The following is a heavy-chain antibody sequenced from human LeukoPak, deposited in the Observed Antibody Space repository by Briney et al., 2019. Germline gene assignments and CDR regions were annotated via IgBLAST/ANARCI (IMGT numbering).Heavy chain of an antibody. V-gene: IGHV1-18*01. CDR2: ISAYNGNT. Sequence: ASVTVSCKASGYTFTSYGISWVRQAPGQGLEWMGWISAYNGNTNYAQKLQGRVTMTTDTSTSTAYMELRSLRSDDTAVYYCARARDYSSGYIPEYYFDYWGQGTLVTVSS. CDR3: ARARDYSSGYIPEYYFDY. J-gene: IGHJ4*02. CDR1: GYTFTSYG. D-gene: IGHD3-22*01.